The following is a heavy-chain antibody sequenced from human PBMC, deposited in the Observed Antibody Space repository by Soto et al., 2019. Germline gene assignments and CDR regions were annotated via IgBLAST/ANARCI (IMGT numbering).Heavy chain of an antibody. D-gene: IGHD3-22*01. Sequence: QVQLEQSGAEVKKPGASVKVSCKASAYIFTDYYIHWVRQAPGQGLEWMGWIIPNNGGTKYAQKSQARVTMTRDTSITTAYMDLSRLRSDDTAVYYCARGTFDSSGNYFAGWFGPWGQGTLVTVSS. CDR1: AYIFTDYY. CDR2: IIPNNGGT. CDR3: ARGTFDSSGNYFAGWFGP. V-gene: IGHV1-2*02. J-gene: IGHJ5*02.